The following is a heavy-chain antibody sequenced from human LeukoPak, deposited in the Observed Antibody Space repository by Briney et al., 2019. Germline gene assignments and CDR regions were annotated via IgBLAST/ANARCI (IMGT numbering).Heavy chain of an antibody. CDR1: GFIFSTYA. CDR2: ISGDGST. V-gene: IGHV3-23*01. Sequence: GGSLRLSCAASGFIFSTYAMTWVRQAPGKGLEWVSTISGDGSTYYTGSVKGRFTISRDNSKNTLFLQMNSLRAEDTAVYYCASSAAILIGYYFDYWGQGTLVTVSS. D-gene: IGHD2-2*01. CDR3: ASSAAILIGYYFDY. J-gene: IGHJ4*02.